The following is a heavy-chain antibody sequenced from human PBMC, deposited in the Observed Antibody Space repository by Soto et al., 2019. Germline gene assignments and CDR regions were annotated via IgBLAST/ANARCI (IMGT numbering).Heavy chain of an antibody. J-gene: IGHJ6*02. CDR1: GYTFTSYG. CDR3: ASVNADYYYYYGMDV. V-gene: IGHV1-18*01. CDR2: ISAYNGNT. Sequence: QVQLVQSGAEVKKPGASVKVSCKASGYTFTSYGISWVRQAPGQGLEWMGWISAYNGNTNYAQKLQGRVTMTTDTSTRKAYMVLRSLRSDDTAVYYCASVNADYYYYYGMDVWGQGTTVTVSS. D-gene: IGHD4-4*01.